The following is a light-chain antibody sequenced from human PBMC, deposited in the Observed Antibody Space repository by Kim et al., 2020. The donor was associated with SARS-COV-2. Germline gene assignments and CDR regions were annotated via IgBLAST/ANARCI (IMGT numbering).Light chain of an antibody. CDR1: SNDVGGYNY. CDR2: DVT. Sequence: GQTITISCTGTSNDVGGYNYISWYQQHPGKAPQLMICDVTKRPSGVSNRFSGSKSGITASLTISGLQAEDEADYCGTSYSSSNSVVFGGGTQLTVL. J-gene: IGLJ2*01. V-gene: IGLV2-14*04. CDR3: TSYSSSNSVV.